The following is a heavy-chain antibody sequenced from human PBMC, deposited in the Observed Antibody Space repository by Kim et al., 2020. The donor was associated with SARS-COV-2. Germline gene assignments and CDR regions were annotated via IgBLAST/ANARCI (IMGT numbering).Heavy chain of an antibody. CDR3: VRAKNTVTTKYFDY. D-gene: IGHD4-17*01. CDR1: GFTFSSYG. CDR2: ISYDGSNK. J-gene: IGHJ4*02. Sequence: SLRLSCAASGFTFSSYGMHWVRQAPGKGLEWVAVISYDGSNKYYADSVKGRFTISRDNSKNTLYLQMNSLRAEDTAVYYCVRAKNTVTTKYFDYWGQGTLVTVSS. V-gene: IGHV3-30*03.